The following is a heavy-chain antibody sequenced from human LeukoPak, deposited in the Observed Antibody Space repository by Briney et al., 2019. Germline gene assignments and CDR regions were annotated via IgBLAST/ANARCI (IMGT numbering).Heavy chain of an antibody. V-gene: IGHV1-2*02. D-gene: IGHD3-10*02. J-gene: IGHJ5*01. CDR3: ARAIVRGVIIRGDWFDS. CDR1: GYIFIGYY. CDR2: IDPKSGGT. Sequence: ASVKVSCKTTGYIFIGYYMHWVRQAPGQGLEWMGWIDPKSGGTKYAQKFQGRVTMTRDMSISTAYMELSRLTSDDTAVYYCARAIVRGVIIRGDWFDSWGQGALVTVSS.